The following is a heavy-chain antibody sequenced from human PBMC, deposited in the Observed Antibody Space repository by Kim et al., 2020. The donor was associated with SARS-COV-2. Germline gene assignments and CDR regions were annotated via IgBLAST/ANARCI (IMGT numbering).Heavy chain of an antibody. CDR3: ARDGGSGGYDSVDYYDSSGDYGSFDY. CDR2: ISSSSSTI. V-gene: IGHV3-48*02. Sequence: GGSLRLSCAASGFTFSSYSMNWVRQAPGKGLEWVSYISSSSSTIYYADSVKGRFTISRDNAKNSLYLQMNSLRDEDTAVYYCARDGGSGGYDSVDYYDSSGDYGSFDYWGQGTLVTVSS. J-gene: IGHJ4*02. D-gene: IGHD3-22*01. CDR1: GFTFSSYS.